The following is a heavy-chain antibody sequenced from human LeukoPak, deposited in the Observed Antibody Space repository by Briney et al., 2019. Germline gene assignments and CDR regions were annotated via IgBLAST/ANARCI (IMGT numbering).Heavy chain of an antibody. CDR3: TPHSRAATYYFDY. Sequence: PGGSLRLSCAASGFTFSNASMSWVRQAPGKGLEWVRRIKSKTDGGTTDYAAPVKGRFTISRDDSKNTLYLQMNSLKTEDTAVYYCTPHSRAATYYFDYWGQGTLVTVSS. D-gene: IGHD3-10*01. CDR2: IKSKTDGGTT. CDR1: GFTFSNAS. V-gene: IGHV3-15*01. J-gene: IGHJ4*02.